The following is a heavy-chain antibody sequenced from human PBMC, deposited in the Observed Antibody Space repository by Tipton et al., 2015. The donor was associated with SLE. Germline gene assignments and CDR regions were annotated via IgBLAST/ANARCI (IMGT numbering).Heavy chain of an antibody. D-gene: IGHD3-10*01. CDR3: ARGVWFREDY. J-gene: IGHJ4*02. CDR1: GGSISSYY. Sequence: TLSLTCTVSGGSISSYYWSWIRQPPGKGLEWIGYIYTSGSTNYNPSLKSRVTISVDTSKNQFSLKLSSVTAADTAVYYCARGVWFREDYWGQGTLVTVSS. CDR2: IYTSGST. V-gene: IGHV4-4*09.